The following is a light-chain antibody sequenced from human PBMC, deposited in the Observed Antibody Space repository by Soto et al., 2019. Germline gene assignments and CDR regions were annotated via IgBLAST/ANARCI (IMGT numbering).Light chain of an antibody. CDR2: GAS. CDR1: QTVSRYY. CDR3: QQALT. J-gene: IGKJ4*01. V-gene: IGKV3D-7*01. Sequence: VLTQSPATLSLSPGGRAILSCRASQTVSRYYVSWYQKKHGQPPRLLIYGASTRATGVPDRFSGSGSGADFTLTISSLQPEDFGVYYCQQALTFCGGTTVE.